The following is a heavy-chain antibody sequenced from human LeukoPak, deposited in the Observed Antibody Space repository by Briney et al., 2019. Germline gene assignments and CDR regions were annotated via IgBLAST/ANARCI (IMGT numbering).Heavy chain of an antibody. D-gene: IGHD3-3*01. J-gene: IGHJ6*03. Sequence: LETLSLTCTVSGGSVSSSSYYWGWVSQPPGKGLEWIGSIYYSGSTYYNPSLKSRVPISVDTSKNQFSLKLSSVTAADTAVYYCARHNFDRFLEWPRGYYYMDVXX. CDR2: IYYSGST. V-gene: IGHV4-39*01. CDR3: ARHNFDRFLEWPRGYYYMDV. CDR1: GGSVSSSSYY.